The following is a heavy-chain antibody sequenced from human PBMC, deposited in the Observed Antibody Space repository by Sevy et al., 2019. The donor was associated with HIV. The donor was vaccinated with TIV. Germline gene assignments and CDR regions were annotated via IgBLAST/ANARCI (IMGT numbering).Heavy chain of an antibody. CDR3: ARQGAYCGGDCYINPYYYYYGMDV. D-gene: IGHD2-21*02. CDR1: GGSISSSSYY. V-gene: IGHV4-39*01. CDR2: IYYSGST. J-gene: IGHJ6*02. Sequence: QSQTLSLTCTVSGGSISSSSYYWGWIRQPPGKGLEWIGSIYYSGSTYYNPSLKSRVTISVDTSKNQFSLKLSSVTAADTAVYYCARQGAYCGGDCYINPYYYYYGMDVWGQGTTVTVSS.